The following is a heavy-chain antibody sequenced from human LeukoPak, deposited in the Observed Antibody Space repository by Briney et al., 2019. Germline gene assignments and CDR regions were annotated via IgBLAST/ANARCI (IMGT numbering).Heavy chain of an antibody. V-gene: IGHV3-21*01. J-gene: IGHJ6*02. D-gene: IGHD2-15*01. CDR2: ISSSSSYI. CDR3: ARDPTPRYCSGGSCYTHYGMDV. CDR1: GFTFSSYT. Sequence: GGSLRLSCAASGFTFSSYTMNWVRQAPGKGLEWVSSISSSSSYIYYAGSVKGRLTISRDNAKNSLYLQMNSLRAEDTAVYYCARDPTPRYCSGGSCYTHYGMDVWGQGTTVTVSS.